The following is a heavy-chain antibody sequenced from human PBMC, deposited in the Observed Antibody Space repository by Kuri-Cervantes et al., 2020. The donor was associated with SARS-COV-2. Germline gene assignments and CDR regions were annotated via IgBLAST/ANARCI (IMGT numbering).Heavy chain of an antibody. CDR2: INHSGST. Sequence: SETLSLTCAVSRGSVSSGSYYWSWIRQPPGKGLEWIGEINHSGSTNYNPSLKSRVTISVDTSKNQFSLKLSSVTAADTAVYYCARVHPDIVVVPAAHNWFDPWGQGTLVTVSS. J-gene: IGHJ5*02. CDR3: ARVHPDIVVVPAAHNWFDP. D-gene: IGHD2-2*01. CDR1: RGSVSSGSYY. V-gene: IGHV4-34*01.